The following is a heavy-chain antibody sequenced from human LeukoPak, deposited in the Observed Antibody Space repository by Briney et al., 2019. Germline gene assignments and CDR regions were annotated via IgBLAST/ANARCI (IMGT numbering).Heavy chain of an antibody. J-gene: IGHJ4*02. V-gene: IGHV3-15*07. CDR2: IKSKTDGGTI. Sequence: GGSLRLSCAASGFTFSKAWMNWVRQAPEKGLEWVGRIKSKTDGGTIDHAAPVKGRFTISRDDSKNMMYLQMNSLKTEDTAVYYCSTDYYGSGRPGFGYWGQGSLVTVSS. D-gene: IGHD3-10*01. CDR1: GFTFSKAW. CDR3: STDYYGSGRPGFGY.